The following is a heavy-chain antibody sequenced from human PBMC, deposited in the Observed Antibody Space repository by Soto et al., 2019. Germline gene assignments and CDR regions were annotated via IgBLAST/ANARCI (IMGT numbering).Heavy chain of an antibody. J-gene: IGHJ4*02. Sequence: PSDTLYLTCTVSGGAISISSYYWCWIRHPPGKGLEWIGSIYYSGSTYYNPSLKSRVTISVDTSKNQFSLKLSSVTAADTAVYYCSCLDSIDLFDFCSQGTLVPGSS. CDR1: GGAISISSYY. D-gene: IGHD6-6*01. V-gene: IGHV4-39*01. CDR2: IYYSGST. CDR3: SCLDSIDLFDF.